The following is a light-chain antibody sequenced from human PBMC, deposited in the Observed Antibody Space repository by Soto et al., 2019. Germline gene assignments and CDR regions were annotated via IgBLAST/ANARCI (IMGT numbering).Light chain of an antibody. Sequence: EIVFTQSPATLSFSPGERATLSCRASQSVSSYLAWYQQKPGQAPRLLIYDASNRATGIPARFSGSGSGTDFTLTISSLEPEDFAVYYCQQRSNWRVTFGQGTRLEI. V-gene: IGKV3-11*01. J-gene: IGKJ5*01. CDR2: DAS. CDR1: QSVSSY. CDR3: QQRSNWRVT.